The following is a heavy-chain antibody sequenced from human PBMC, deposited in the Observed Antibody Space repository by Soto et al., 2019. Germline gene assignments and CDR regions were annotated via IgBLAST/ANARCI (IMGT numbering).Heavy chain of an antibody. CDR1: GGSISSGTYY. V-gene: IGHV4-31*03. D-gene: IGHD3-10*01. CDR2: ISYSGST. CDR3: ARGVLI. Sequence: QLQLQESGPGLVQPSQTLSLTCTVSGGSISSGTYYWSWIRQHPGKGLEWIGYISYSGSTYYNPSLTCRVAISVDTSKTKFSLKLNSVTAADTARYYCARGVLIWGQGTMVTVAS. J-gene: IGHJ3*02.